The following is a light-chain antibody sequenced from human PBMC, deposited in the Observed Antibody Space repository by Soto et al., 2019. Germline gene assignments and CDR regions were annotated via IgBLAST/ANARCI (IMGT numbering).Light chain of an antibody. CDR1: TSDIGSYNL. V-gene: IGLV2-23*01. J-gene: IGLJ1*01. Sequence: QSALTQPASVSGSPGQSITISCTGTTSDIGSYNLVSWYQQHPGKVPKIIIYEASKRPSGAPYCFSGSKSGNTASLTISGLQAEDEADYYCCSYAGSSTWVFGTGTKLTVL. CDR3: CSYAGSSTWV. CDR2: EAS.